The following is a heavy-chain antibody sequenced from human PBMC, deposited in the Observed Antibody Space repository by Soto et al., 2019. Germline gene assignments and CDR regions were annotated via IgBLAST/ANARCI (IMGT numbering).Heavy chain of an antibody. J-gene: IGHJ4*02. CDR3: ARDAPFYDISGPPNHFDY. D-gene: IGHD3-22*01. CDR1: GFTFSSYA. Sequence: PGGSLRLSCAASGFTFSSYAMHWVRQAPGKGLEWVAVISYDGSNKYYADSLKGRFTISRDNSKNTLYLQVNSLRAEDTAVYYCARDAPFYDISGPPNHFDYWGQGTLVTVSS. CDR2: ISYDGSNK. V-gene: IGHV3-30-3*01.